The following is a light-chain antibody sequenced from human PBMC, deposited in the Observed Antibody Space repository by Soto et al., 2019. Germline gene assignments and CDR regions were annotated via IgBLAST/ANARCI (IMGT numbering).Light chain of an antibody. CDR3: QAWDSSTDVV. J-gene: IGLJ2*01. CDR1: KLGDKY. CDR2: QNN. V-gene: IGLV3-1*01. Sequence: SYELTQPPSVSVSPGQTASITCSGDKLGDKYACWYQQKPGQSPVLVIYQNNKRPSGIPERFSGSNSGDTATLTIGGTQAMEEADYYCQAWDSSTDVVFGGGTKLTVL.